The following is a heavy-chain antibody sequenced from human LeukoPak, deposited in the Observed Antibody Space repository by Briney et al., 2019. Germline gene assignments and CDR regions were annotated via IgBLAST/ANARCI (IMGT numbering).Heavy chain of an antibody. Sequence: SETLSLTCTVSGGSISSGNYYWSWIRQPAGEGLEWIGRMYTSGSTNYNPSLKSRVTISIDTSKNQFSLNLSSVTAADTAEYYCARGGVVAAASNWFDPWGQGTLVTVSS. CDR1: GGSISSGNYY. CDR2: MYTSGST. V-gene: IGHV4-61*02. D-gene: IGHD2-2*01. CDR3: ARGGVVAAASNWFDP. J-gene: IGHJ5*02.